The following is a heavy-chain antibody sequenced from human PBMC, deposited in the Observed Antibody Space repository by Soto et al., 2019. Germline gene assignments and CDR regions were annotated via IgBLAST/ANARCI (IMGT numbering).Heavy chain of an antibody. CDR1: GFTFSSYA. CDR2: ISYDGSNK. J-gene: IGHJ4*02. CDR3: ARALLGDTAMVPYYFDY. D-gene: IGHD5-18*01. V-gene: IGHV3-30-3*01. Sequence: QVQLVESGGGVVQPGRSLRLSCAASGFTFSSYAMHWVRQAPGKGLEWVAVISYDGSNKYYADSVKGRFTISRDNSKNTLYLQMNGLRAEDTAVYYCARALLGDTAMVPYYFDYWGQGTLVTVSS.